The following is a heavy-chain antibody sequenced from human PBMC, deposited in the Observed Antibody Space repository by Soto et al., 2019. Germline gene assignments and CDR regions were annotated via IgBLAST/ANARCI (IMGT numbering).Heavy chain of an antibody. CDR3: ARVSYSSSPRYSYYGMDV. V-gene: IGHV4-31*03. CDR1: GGSISSGGYY. J-gene: IGHJ6*02. CDR2: IYYSGST. Sequence: QVQLQESGPGLVKPSQTLSLTCTVSGGSISSGGYYWSWIRQHPGKGLEWIGYIYYSGSTYYNPSPKGRVTISADTSKNQFSLKLRSVTAAATAVYYCARVSYSSSPRYSYYGMDVWGQGTTVTVSS. D-gene: IGHD6-6*01.